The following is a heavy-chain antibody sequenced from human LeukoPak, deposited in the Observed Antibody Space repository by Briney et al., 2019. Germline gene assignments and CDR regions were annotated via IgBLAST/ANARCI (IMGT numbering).Heavy chain of an antibody. CDR2: ISGSGGST. J-gene: IGHJ6*03. V-gene: IGHV3-23*01. D-gene: IGHD2-15*01. CDR3: AKRGGGWDYMDV. Sequence: PGGSLRLSCAASGFTFSSYALSWVRQAPGKGLEWVSAISGSGGSTYYADSVKGRFTISRDNSKNTLYLQMNSLRAEDTAVYYCAKRGGGWDYMDVWGKGTTVTVSS. CDR1: GFTFSSYA.